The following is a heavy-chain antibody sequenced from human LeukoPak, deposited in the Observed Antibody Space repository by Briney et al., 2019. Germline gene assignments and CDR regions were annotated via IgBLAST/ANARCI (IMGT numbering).Heavy chain of an antibody. J-gene: IGHJ4*02. CDR3: ARELKSRPPFTMVRGVVDY. CDR1: GDSITSGSYY. Sequence: SETLSLTCTVSGDSITSGSYYRAWIRQHPGTGLEWIGYIYYTGGTHYNPSLKSRLTISVDTSENHFSLKLSSVTAADTAIYFCARELKSRPPFTMVRGVVDYWGQGTLVTVSS. D-gene: IGHD3-10*01. V-gene: IGHV4-31*03. CDR2: IYYTGGT.